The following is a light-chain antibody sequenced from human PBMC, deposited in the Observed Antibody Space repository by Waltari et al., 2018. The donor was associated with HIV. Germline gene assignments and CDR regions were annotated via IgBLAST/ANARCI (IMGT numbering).Light chain of an antibody. J-gene: IGLJ3*02. CDR1: ALPTQY. CDR3: QSADSTGTYWV. V-gene: IGLV3-25*03. Sequence: SYELTQPPSASVSPGQTARISCSGDALPTQYVFWYQQRPGQAPVMVIYRDKERPSGIPDRCSGSSAGTTVTLTISGVQAEDEADYYCQSADSTGTYWVFGGGTKLTVL. CDR2: RDK.